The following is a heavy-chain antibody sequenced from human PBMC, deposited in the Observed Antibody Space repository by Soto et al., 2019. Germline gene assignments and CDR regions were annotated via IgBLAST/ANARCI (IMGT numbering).Heavy chain of an antibody. J-gene: IGHJ3*02. CDR2: ISHFGST. D-gene: IGHD2-2*01. CDR1: GGSFSGYY. CDR3: AKRRVVAVPGPEASWCHFDR. Sequence: SETLSLTCAIYGGSFSGYYWSWIRQSPGKGLEWIGEISHFGSTKYNPSLMSRVTISKDTSKNQISLRLSSVTAADTGVYFCAKRRVVAVPGPEASWCHFDRWGQGTMVSVAS. V-gene: IGHV4-34*01.